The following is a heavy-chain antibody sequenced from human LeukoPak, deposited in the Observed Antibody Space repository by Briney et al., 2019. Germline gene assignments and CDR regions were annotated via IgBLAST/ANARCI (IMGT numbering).Heavy chain of an antibody. D-gene: IGHD3-22*01. CDR3: AGLSSVRATFDY. CDR1: GGSISSGGYY. CDR2: IYTSGST. J-gene: IGHJ4*02. V-gene: IGHV4-61*02. Sequence: SETLSLTCTVSGGSISSGGYYWSWIRQHPGKGLEWIGRIYTSGSTNYNPSLKSRVTMSVDTSKNQFSLKLSSVTAADTAVYYCAGLSSVRATFDYWGQGTLVTVSS.